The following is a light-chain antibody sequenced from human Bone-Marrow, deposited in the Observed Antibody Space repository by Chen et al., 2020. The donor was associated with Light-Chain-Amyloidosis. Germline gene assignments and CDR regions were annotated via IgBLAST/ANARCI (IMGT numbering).Light chain of an antibody. V-gene: IGKV1-39*01. CDR1: QSINDQ. CDR3: QQSYNLPYT. J-gene: IGKJ2*01. Sequence: DIQMTQSPSSLSASVRDRVTITCRASQSINDQLNWYQQKPGKAPKLLIYGASNLQSGVPSRFIGSGSGTDFTLTIRGLQPEDFSTYYCQQSYNLPYTFGQGTNVES. CDR2: GAS.